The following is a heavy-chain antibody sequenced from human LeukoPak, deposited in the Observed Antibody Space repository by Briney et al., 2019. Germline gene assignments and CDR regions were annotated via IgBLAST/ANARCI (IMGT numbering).Heavy chain of an antibody. V-gene: IGHV3-20*01. CDR3: ARRGDYYGSGSHPYYFDY. CDR2: INWNGGST. Sequence: GGSLRLSCAASGFTFDDYGMSWVRQAPGKGLEWVSGINWNGGSTGYADSVKGRFTISRDSAKNSLYLQMNSLRAEDTALYHCARRGDYYGSGSHPYYFDYWGQGTLVTVSS. CDR1: GFTFDDYG. D-gene: IGHD3-10*01. J-gene: IGHJ4*02.